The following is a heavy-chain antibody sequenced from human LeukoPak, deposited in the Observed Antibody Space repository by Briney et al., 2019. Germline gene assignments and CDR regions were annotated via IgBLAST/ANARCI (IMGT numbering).Heavy chain of an antibody. CDR2: ISAYNGNT. D-gene: IGHD6-13*01. V-gene: IGHV1-18*01. Sequence: ASVKVSCKASGYTFTNYDINWVRQATGQGLEWMGWISAYNGNTNYAQKLQGRVTMTTDTSTSTAYMELRSLRSDDTAVYYCARMGPAAAGTTPNWFDPWGQGTLVTVSS. CDR3: ARMGPAAAGTTPNWFDP. CDR1: GYTFTNYD. J-gene: IGHJ5*02.